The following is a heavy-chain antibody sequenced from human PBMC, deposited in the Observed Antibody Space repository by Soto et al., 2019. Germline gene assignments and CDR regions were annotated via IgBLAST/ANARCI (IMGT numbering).Heavy chain of an antibody. CDR3: AHTHYGDYAPAFDY. J-gene: IGHJ4*02. CDR1: GFSLSTSGVG. V-gene: IGHV2-5*02. Sequence: QITLKESGPTLVKPTQPLTLTCTFSGFSLSTSGVGVGWIRQPPGKALEWLALIYWDDDKRYSPSLKSRLTITKDTSKNQVVLTMTNMDPVDTATYYCAHTHYGDYAPAFDYWGQGTLVTVSS. CDR2: IYWDDDK. D-gene: IGHD4-17*01.